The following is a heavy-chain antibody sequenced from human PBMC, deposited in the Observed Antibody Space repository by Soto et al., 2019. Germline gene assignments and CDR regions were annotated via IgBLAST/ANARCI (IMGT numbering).Heavy chain of an antibody. V-gene: IGHV1-2*02. Sequence: ASVKVSFKASGYTFPDYNMHWVRQAPGQGLEWMGWINPNSGGANYAQNFQGRVTMTRDTSINTAYMELSGLRSDDTAVFYCAREGDYDYAWGTYRPFDYWGQGTLVTVSS. CDR2: INPNSGGA. D-gene: IGHD3-16*02. CDR3: AREGDYDYAWGTYRPFDY. CDR1: GYTFPDYN. J-gene: IGHJ4*02.